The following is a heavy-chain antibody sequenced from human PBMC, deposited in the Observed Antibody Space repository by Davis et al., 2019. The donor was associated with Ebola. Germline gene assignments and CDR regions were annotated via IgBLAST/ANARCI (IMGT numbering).Heavy chain of an antibody. V-gene: IGHV4-39*01. CDR1: GGSISSYY. J-gene: IGHJ2*01. CDR2: IYYSGST. Sequence: MPSETLSLTCTVSGGSISSYYWGWIRQPPGKGLEWIGSIYYSGSTYYNPSLKSRVTISVDTSKNQFSLKLSSVTAADTAVYYCARPPVTTPAGHFDLWGRGTLVTVSS. D-gene: IGHD4-17*01. CDR3: ARPPVTTPAGHFDL.